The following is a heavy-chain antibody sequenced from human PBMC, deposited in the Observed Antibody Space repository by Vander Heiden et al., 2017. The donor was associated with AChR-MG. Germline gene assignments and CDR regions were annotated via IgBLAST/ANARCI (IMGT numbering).Heavy chain of an antibody. V-gene: IGHV4-59*01. Sequence: QVQLQESGPGLVKPSETLSLTCTVAGGSISSYYWSWIRQPPGKGLEWIGYIYYSGSNNYNPSLKSRVTISVDTSKNQFSLKLSSVTAADTAVYYCARGGTVVTPRDAFDIWGQGTMVTVSS. D-gene: IGHD2-21*02. CDR3: ARGGTVVTPRDAFDI. CDR2: IYYSGSN. CDR1: GGSISSYY. J-gene: IGHJ3*02.